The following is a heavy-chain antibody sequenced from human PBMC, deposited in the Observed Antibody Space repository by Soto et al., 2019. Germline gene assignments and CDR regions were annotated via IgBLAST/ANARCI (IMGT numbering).Heavy chain of an antibody. V-gene: IGHV4-39*01. CDR3: ATQEVGGSYVYTFDP. CDR2: IYYSGGT. D-gene: IGHD1-26*01. Sequence: QLHLRESGPGLVKPSEPLSLTCTVSGGSITSSSYYWGWIRQPPGKGLEWIGGIYYSGGTYYNPSLNSRVTISVDTSKNQFSLKLSSVTAADTAVYYCATQEVGGSYVYTFDPWGQGTLVTVSS. CDR1: GGSITSSSYY. J-gene: IGHJ5*02.